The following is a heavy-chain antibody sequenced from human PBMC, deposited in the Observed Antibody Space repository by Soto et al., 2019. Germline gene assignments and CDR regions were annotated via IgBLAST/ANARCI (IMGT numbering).Heavy chain of an antibody. J-gene: IGHJ4*02. V-gene: IGHV3-48*02. CDR1: GFTISSYS. Sequence: EVQLVESGGALVQPGGSLRLSCAVSGFTISSYSMNWVRQAPGKGLEWISYIAWSGGSGIYYADSARGRFTISRDNAKNSLYLQMSSLRDEDTAVYYCTTSNGPLDHWGQGTLFTVSS. D-gene: IGHD1-1*01. CDR2: IAWSGGSGI. CDR3: TTSNGPLDH.